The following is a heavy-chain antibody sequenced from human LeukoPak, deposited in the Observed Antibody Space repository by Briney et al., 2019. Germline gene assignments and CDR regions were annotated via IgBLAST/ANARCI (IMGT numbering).Heavy chain of an antibody. D-gene: IGHD6-19*01. V-gene: IGHV1-24*01. Sequence: ASVKVSCKVSGYTLTELSMHWVRQAPGKGLEWKGGFDPEDGETIYAQKFQGRVNMTEATSTDTAYMELSSLRSEDTAVYYCATSVAVAGTAYYYYYYMDVWGKGTTVTVSS. CDR1: GYTLTELS. J-gene: IGHJ6*03. CDR2: FDPEDGET. CDR3: ATSVAVAGTAYYYYYYMDV.